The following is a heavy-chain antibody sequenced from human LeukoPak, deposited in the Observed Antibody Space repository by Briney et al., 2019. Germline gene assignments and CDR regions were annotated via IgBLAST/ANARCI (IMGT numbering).Heavy chain of an antibody. D-gene: IGHD2-15*01. CDR1: GYNFAGSG. Sequence: GASVKVSCKASGYNFAGSGISWVRQAAGQGLEWMGWISAYNSDTNYAQEFHGRVTLTTDTPTSTAYMELRSLRSDDTAVYYCATHCSGVSCYGSDGPWGQGTLVTVSS. V-gene: IGHV1-18*01. CDR2: ISAYNSDT. CDR3: ATHCSGVSCYGSDGP. J-gene: IGHJ5*02.